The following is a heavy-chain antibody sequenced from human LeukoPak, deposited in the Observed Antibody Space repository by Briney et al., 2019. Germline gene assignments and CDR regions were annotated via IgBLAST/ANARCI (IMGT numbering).Heavy chain of an antibody. J-gene: IGHJ5*02. Sequence: GASVKVSCEASGGTFSSYAISWVRQAPGQGLEWMGGIIPIFGTANYAQKFQGRVTITADESTSTAYMELSSLRSEDTAVYYCARSHEMATKFDPWGQGTLVTVSS. V-gene: IGHV1-69*13. CDR2: IIPIFGTA. CDR1: GGTFSSYA. CDR3: ARSHEMATKFDP. D-gene: IGHD5-24*01.